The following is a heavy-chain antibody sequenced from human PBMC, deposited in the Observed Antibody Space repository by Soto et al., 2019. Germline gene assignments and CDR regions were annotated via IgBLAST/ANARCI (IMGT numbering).Heavy chain of an antibody. D-gene: IGHD3-16*01. Sequence: PSETLSLTCTVSGGSISSGDYYWSWIRQPPGKGLGWIGYIYYSGSTYYNPSLKSRVTISVDTSKNQFSLKLSSVTAADTAVYYCARETFLSYYFDYWGQGTLVTVSS. J-gene: IGHJ4*02. CDR2: IYYSGST. CDR3: ARETFLSYYFDY. V-gene: IGHV4-30-4*01. CDR1: GGSISSGDYY.